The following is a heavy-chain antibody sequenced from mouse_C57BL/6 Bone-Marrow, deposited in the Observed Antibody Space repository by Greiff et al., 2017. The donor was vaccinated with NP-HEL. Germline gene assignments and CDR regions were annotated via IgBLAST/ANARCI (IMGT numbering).Heavy chain of an antibody. V-gene: IGHV1-66*01. CDR3: ARGDSAWFAY. Sequence: QVHVKQSGPELVKISCKASGYSFTSYYIHWVKQRPGQGLEWIGWIYPGSGNTKYNEKFKGKATLTADTSSSTAYMQLSSLTSEDSAVYYCARGDSAWFAYWGQGTLVTVSA. CDR1: GYSFTSYY. CDR2: IYPGSGNT. J-gene: IGHJ3*01.